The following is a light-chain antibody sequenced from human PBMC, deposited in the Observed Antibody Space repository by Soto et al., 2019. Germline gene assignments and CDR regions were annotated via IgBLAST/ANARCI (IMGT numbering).Light chain of an antibody. J-gene: IGLJ3*02. V-gene: IGLV2-11*01. CDR2: HVS. CDR1: SGDVGGYDF. CDR3: CSYGGGYTWV. Sequence: QSALTQPRSVSGSPGQSVTIFCTGTSGDVGGYDFVSWYQQNPGKAPSLMIFHVSQRPSGVPDRFSGSKSGNTASLTISGLQAEDEADYCCCSYGGGYTWVFGGGTKVTVL.